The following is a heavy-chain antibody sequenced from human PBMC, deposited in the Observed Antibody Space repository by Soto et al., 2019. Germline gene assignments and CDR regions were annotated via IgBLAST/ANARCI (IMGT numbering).Heavy chain of an antibody. CDR1: GYTFTSYY. CDR3: ARNTALRPVNFDY. CDR2: IIPIFGTA. D-gene: IGHD5-18*01. J-gene: IGHJ4*02. Sequence: QVQLVQSGAEVKKPGASVKVSCKASGYTFTSYYMHWVRQAPGQGLEWMGGIIPIFGTANYAQKFQGRVTITADESTSTAYMELSSLRSEDTAVYYCARNTALRPVNFDYWGQGTLVTVSS. V-gene: IGHV1-69*01.